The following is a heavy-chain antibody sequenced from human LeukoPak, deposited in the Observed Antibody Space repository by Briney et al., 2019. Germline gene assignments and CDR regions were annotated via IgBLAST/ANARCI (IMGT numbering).Heavy chain of an antibody. Sequence: KSGGSLRLSCTASGFTFGDYAMSWFRQAPGKGLEWVGFIRSKAYGGTTEYAAFVKGRFTISRDDSKSIAYLQMNSLKTEDTAVYYCTRDLEYCSSTSCYSYYYYGMDVWGQGTTVTVSS. V-gene: IGHV3-49*05. CDR3: TRDLEYCSSTSCYSYYYYGMDV. CDR1: GFTFGDYA. J-gene: IGHJ6*02. CDR2: IRSKAYGGTT. D-gene: IGHD2-2*01.